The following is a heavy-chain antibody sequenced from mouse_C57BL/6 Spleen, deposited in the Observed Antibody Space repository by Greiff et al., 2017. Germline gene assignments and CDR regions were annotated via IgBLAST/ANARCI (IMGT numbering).Heavy chain of an antibody. J-gene: IGHJ4*01. CDR1: GYAFSSYW. V-gene: IGHV1-80*01. D-gene: IGHD1-1*01. CDR2: IYPGDGDT. CDR3: AKQDRVYYYGSSYEDY. Sequence: VQLQQSGAELVKPGASVKISCKASGYAFSSYWMNWVKQRPGKGLEWIGQIYPGDGDTNYNGKFKGKATLTADKSSSTAYMQLSSLTSEDSAVYFCAKQDRVYYYGSSYEDYWGQGTSVTVSS.